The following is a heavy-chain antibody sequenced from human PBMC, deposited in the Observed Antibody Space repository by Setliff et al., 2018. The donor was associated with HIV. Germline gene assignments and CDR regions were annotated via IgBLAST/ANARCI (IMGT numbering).Heavy chain of an antibody. CDR1: GVSISNYY. J-gene: IGHJ4*02. V-gene: IGHV4-59*08. CDR2: IYNSGYS. Sequence: SETLSLTCEVSGVSISNYYWSWIRQPPGKGLEWIGYIYNSGYSNSKPSLKSRVTISVDTSKNQFSLKLNSLIAADTAVYFCARGGPDYYDYPYFDSWGQGTLVTVSS. CDR3: ARGGPDYYDYPYFDS. D-gene: IGHD3-22*01.